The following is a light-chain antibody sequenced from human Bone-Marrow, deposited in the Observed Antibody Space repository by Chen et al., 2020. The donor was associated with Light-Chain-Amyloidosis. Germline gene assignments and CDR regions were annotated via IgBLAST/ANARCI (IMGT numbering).Light chain of an antibody. CDR3: QVWDRSSDRPV. J-gene: IGLJ3*02. Sequence: SYVLTQPSSVSVAPGQTATIACGGNNIGSTSVPWYQQTPGQAPLLGVYDESYRPSGVPGRLSGSNSGNTAPLTISRVEAGDEADYYCQVWDRSSDRPVFGGGTKLTVL. CDR2: DES. V-gene: IGLV3-21*02. CDR1: NIGSTS.